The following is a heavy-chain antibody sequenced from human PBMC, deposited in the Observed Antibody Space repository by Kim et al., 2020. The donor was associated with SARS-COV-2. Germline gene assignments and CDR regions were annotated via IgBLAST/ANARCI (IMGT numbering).Heavy chain of an antibody. D-gene: IGHD3-22*01. Sequence: SETLSLTCTVSGSTTNSPRYWGWFRQAPGKGLEWVASMSHSGDTFSNASLKSRLTVSVESSKNQFSLRLHSVTAADTAVYYCARESQQRASYYDSTGYSFLAESRALGGQGTLVTVST. J-gene: IGHJ4*02. V-gene: IGHV4-38-2*02. CDR2: MSHSGDT. CDR1: GSTTNSPRY. CDR3: ARESQQRASYYDSTGYSFLAESRAL.